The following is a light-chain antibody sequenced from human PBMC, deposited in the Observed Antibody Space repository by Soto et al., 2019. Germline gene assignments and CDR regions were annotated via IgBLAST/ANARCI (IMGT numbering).Light chain of an antibody. CDR3: PKYNNGPPRIP. CDR2: GAS. V-gene: IGKV3-15*01. CDR1: QSVSSN. J-gene: IGKJ3*01. Sequence: EIVMTQSPATLSVSPGERATLSCRASQSVSSNLAWYQQKPCHAPRLLIYGASTRATGIPARFSVSGSGTEFTLTINSLQSEDFAVYYCPKYNNGPPRIPFGPGTKVDIK.